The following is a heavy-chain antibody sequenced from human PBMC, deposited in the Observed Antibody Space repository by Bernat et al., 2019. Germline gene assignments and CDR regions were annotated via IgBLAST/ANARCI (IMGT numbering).Heavy chain of an antibody. CDR3: ARGYCSSTSCYWTGRAGMGNDDY. CDR1: GFTFSSYS. CDR2: ISSSSSYI. D-gene: IGHD2-2*01. J-gene: IGHJ4*02. V-gene: IGHV3-21*01. Sequence: EVQLVESGGGLVKPGGSLRLSCAASGFTFSSYSMNWVRQAPGKGLEWVSSISSSSSYIYYADSVKGRFTISRDNAKNSLYLQMNSLRAEDTAVYYCARGYCSSTSCYWTGRAGMGNDDYWGQGTLVTVSS.